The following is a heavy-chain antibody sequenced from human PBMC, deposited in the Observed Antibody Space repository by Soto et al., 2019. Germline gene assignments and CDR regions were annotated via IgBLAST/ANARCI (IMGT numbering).Heavy chain of an antibody. V-gene: IGHV4-39*01. D-gene: IGHD6-19*01. CDR2: IYYSGST. CDR1: GGSISSSSYY. J-gene: IGHJ4*02. CDR3: ASRSYSSGWQADY. Sequence: SETLSLTCTVSGGSISSSSYYWGWIRQPPGKGLEWIGSIYYSGSTYYNPSLKSRVTMSVDTSKNQFSLKLSAVTAADMAVYYCASRSYSSGWQADYWGQGTLVTVSS.